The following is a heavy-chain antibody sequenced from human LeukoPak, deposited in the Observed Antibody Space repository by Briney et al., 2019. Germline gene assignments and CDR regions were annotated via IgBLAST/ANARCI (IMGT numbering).Heavy chain of an antibody. D-gene: IGHD2/OR15-2a*01. CDR3: ARAPLSGAPYYYYYYMDV. J-gene: IGHJ6*03. Sequence: NASETLSLTCAVSGYSISSGYYWGWIRQPPGKGLEWIGSIYHSGSTNYNPSLKSRVTISVDTCKNQFSLKLSSVTAADTAVYYCARAPLSGAPYYYYYYMDVWGKGTTVTVSS. V-gene: IGHV4-38-2*01. CDR1: GYSISSGYY. CDR2: IYHSGST.